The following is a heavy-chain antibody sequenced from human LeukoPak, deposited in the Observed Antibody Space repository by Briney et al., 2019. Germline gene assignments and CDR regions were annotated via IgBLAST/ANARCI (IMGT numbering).Heavy chain of an antibody. CDR1: GFTFSNYW. CDR2: IKHDGRDK. V-gene: IGHV3-7*03. CDR3: ARGGNYDILTGYIFDC. J-gene: IGHJ4*02. Sequence: PGGSLRLSCAASGFTFSNYWMSWVRQAPGKGLEWVANIKHDGRDKHYVDSVKGRFTIARDSAKNSLNLQMNSLRAEDTAVYYCARGGNYDILTGYIFDCWGQGTPVTVSS. D-gene: IGHD3-9*01.